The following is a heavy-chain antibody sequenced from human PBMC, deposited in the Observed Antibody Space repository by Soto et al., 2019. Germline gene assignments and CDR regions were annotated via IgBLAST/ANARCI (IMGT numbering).Heavy chain of an antibody. D-gene: IGHD5-12*01. CDR1: GYTFTSYG. CDR3: ARDAQIGHGYSAYHTY. CDR2: ISAYNGST. V-gene: IGHV1-18*01. J-gene: IGHJ4*02. Sequence: VKVSCKASGYTFTSYGISWVRQAPGQGLEWMGWISAYNGSTTYAQKFQGRVTMTRDTSTSTVYMELNSLRSEDTAVYFCARDAQIGHGYSAYHTYWGQGTLVTVSS.